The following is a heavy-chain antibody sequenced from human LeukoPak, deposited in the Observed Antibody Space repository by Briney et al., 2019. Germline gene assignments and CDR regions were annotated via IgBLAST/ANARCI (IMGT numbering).Heavy chain of an antibody. Sequence: RGSLRLSCAASGFTFSSYAMSWVRQAPGKGLEWVSDISGSGGRTYYADSVKGRFTISRDNSKNTLYLQMNSLRAEDTAVYYCARDDGIAAAEGDYWGQGTLVTVSS. V-gene: IGHV3-23*01. D-gene: IGHD6-13*01. CDR3: ARDDGIAAAEGDY. CDR2: ISGSGGRT. J-gene: IGHJ4*02. CDR1: GFTFSSYA.